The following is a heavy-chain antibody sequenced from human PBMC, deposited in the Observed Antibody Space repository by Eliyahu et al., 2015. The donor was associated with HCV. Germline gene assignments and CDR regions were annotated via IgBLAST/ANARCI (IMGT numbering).Heavy chain of an antibody. D-gene: IGHD2-8*02. V-gene: IGHV1-3*01. CDR1: GYTFTSYA. CDR2: INAGNGNT. Sequence: LVQSGAEVKKPGASVKVSCKASGYTFTSYAMHWVRQAPGQRLEWMGWINAGNGNTKYSXKFQGRVTITRDTSASTAYMELSSLRSEDTAVYYCARDRCTGGVCYTLFDYWGQGTLVTVSS. CDR3: ARDRCTGGVCYTLFDY. J-gene: IGHJ4*02.